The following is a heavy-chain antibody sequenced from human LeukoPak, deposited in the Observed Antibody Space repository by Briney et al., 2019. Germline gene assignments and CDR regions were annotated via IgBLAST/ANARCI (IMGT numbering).Heavy chain of an antibody. CDR2: IKQDGSEK. D-gene: IGHD3-10*01. Sequence: GGSLRLSCAASGFTFSSYWMSWVRQAPGKELEWVANIKQDGSEKYYVDSVKGRFTISRDNAKNSLYLQMNSLRAEDTAVYYCARERGSRVLWLRNTNYYFDYWGQGTLVTVSS. J-gene: IGHJ4*02. V-gene: IGHV3-7*01. CDR1: GFTFSSYW. CDR3: ARERGSRVLWLRNTNYYFDY.